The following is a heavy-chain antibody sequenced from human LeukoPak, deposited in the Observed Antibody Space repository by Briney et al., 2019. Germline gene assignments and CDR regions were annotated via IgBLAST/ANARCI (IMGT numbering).Heavy chain of an antibody. CDR1: GFTFSSYG. V-gene: IGHV3-30*18. Sequence: GGSLRLSCAASGFTFSSYGMHWVRQAPGKGLEWVAVISYDGSNKYYADSVKGRFTISRDNAKNTLYLQMNSLRAEDTAVYYCAKDGIASPQPPYYMDVWGKGTTVTVSS. CDR3: AKDGIASPQPPYYMDV. CDR2: ISYDGSNK. J-gene: IGHJ6*03. D-gene: IGHD6-13*01.